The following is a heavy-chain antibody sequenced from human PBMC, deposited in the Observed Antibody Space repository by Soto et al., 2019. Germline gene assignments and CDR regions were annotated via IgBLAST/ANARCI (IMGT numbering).Heavy chain of an antibody. Sequence: SETLSLTCTVSGGSISSSSYYWGWIRQPPGKGLEWIGSIYYGGSTYYNPSLKNRVTISVDTSKNQFSLKLSSVTAADMALYYCASQEGYGDYDTEFDPWGQGTLVTVSS. CDR1: GGSISSSSYY. V-gene: IGHV4-39*01. CDR2: IYYGGST. J-gene: IGHJ5*02. D-gene: IGHD4-17*01. CDR3: ASQEGYGDYDTEFDP.